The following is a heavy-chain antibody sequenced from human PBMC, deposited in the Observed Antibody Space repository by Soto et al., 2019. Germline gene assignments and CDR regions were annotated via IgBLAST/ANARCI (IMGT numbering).Heavy chain of an antibody. CDR2: IYYSGST. J-gene: IGHJ4*02. V-gene: IGHV4-31*01. D-gene: IGHD3-16*01. CDR1: GGSISSGGYY. Sequence: QVQLQESGPGLVKPSQTLSLTCTVSGGSISSGGYYWSWIRQHPGKGLEWIGSIYYSGSTYYNPSLXSXXTISVDTAQTQFSLKLSSVTAADTSVHYCARGVLHWGQGTLVTVSS. CDR3: ARGVLH.